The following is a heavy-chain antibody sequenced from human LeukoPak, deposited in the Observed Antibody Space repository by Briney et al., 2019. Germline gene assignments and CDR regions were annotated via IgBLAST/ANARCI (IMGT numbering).Heavy chain of an antibody. Sequence: SETLSLTCTVSASSITSTYYWAWFRQPPGKGLEWVATVFRLQTVRTFNNPSLESRVTLSLDPSQSRFSLNLTSVTAADTALYFCARVLHAPYLIDSWGQGTLVTVSS. J-gene: IGHJ4*02. V-gene: IGHV4-38-2*02. D-gene: IGHD2-8*01. CDR1: ASSITSTYY. CDR3: ARVLHAPYLIDS. CDR2: VFRLQTVRT.